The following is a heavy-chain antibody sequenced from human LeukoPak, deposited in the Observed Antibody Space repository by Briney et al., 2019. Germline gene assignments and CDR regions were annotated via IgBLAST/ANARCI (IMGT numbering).Heavy chain of an antibody. V-gene: IGHV3-23*01. CDR2: LTGSGGGT. J-gene: IGHJ4*02. CDR3: AKEAVEYFDY. Sequence: GGSLRLSCAASGFTFSSFATSWVRQAPGKGLEWVSALTGSGGGTYYADSVKGRFTISRDNSKNTMYLQMNSLRAEDTAVYYCAKEAVEYFDYWGQGNLVTVSS. CDR1: GFTFSSFA.